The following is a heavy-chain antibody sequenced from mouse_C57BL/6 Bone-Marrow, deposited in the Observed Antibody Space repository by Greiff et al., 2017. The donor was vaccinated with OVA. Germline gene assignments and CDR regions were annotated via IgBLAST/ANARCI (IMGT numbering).Heavy chain of an antibody. CDR2: ISRGGDYT. CDR1: GFTFSSYA. J-gene: IGHJ4*01. CDR3: TSYDYGAMDY. Sequence: EVKLVESGEGLVKPGGSLKLSCAASGFTFSSYAMSWVRQTPEKRLEWVAYISRGGDYTYYADTVKGRFTISRDNARNTLYLQMSSLKSEDTAMYYCTSYDYGAMDYWGQGTSVTVSS. D-gene: IGHD2-4*01. V-gene: IGHV5-9-1*02.